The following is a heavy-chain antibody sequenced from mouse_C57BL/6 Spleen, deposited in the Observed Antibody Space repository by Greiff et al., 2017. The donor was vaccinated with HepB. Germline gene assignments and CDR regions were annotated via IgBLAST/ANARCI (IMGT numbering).Heavy chain of an antibody. V-gene: IGHV1S81*02. CDR2: INPSNGRT. J-gene: IGHJ2*01. CDR1: GYTFTSYW. D-gene: IGHD6-1*01. CDR3: ARVITRDY. Sequence: VQLQQSGAELVKPGASVKLSCKASGYTFTSYWMHWVKQRPGQGLEWIGEINPSNGRTNYNEKFKSKATLTVAKSASTAYTQLSSPTSEDSAVYYCARVITRDYGSQGTTLTVSS.